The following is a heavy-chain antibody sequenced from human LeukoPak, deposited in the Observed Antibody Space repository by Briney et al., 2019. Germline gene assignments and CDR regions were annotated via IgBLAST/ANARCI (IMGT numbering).Heavy chain of an antibody. V-gene: IGHV3-30*04. D-gene: IGHD3-9*01. J-gene: IGHJ5*02. CDR2: ISYDGSNE. CDR1: GFTFSSYA. CDR3: AREVTNILTGYPHNWFDP. Sequence: GRSLRLSCAASGFTFSSYAMHWVRQAPGKGLEWVAVISYDGSNEYYADSVKGRFTISRDNSKNTLYLQMNSLRAEDTAVYYCAREVTNILTGYPHNWFDPWGQATLVTVSS.